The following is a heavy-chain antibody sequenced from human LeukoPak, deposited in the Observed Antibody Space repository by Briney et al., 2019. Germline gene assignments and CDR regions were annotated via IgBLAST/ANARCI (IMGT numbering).Heavy chain of an antibody. Sequence: PSETLSLTCAVYGGSFSGYYWSWIRQPPGKGLEWIGEINHSGSTNYNPSLKSRVTISVDTSKNQFSLKLSSVTAADTAVYYCARRRYGYCSSTSCYGHNWFDPWGQGTLVTVSS. J-gene: IGHJ5*02. CDR2: INHSGST. CDR3: ARRRYGYCSSTSCYGHNWFDP. V-gene: IGHV4-34*01. CDR1: GGSFSGYY. D-gene: IGHD2-2*03.